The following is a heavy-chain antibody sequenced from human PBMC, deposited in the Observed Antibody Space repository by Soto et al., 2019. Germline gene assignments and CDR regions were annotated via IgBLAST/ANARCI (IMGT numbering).Heavy chain of an antibody. J-gene: IGHJ4*02. Sequence: EVQLLESGGGLVQPGGSLRLSCAASGFTFTNYAMGWIRQAPGKGLEWVSGTSGSGGSTYYADSVKGRFTISRDNSKSTLYLQMNSLRAEDTDVYYCAKGVSQPKEYYFDDWGQGTLVTVSS. CDR3: AKGVSQPKEYYFDD. D-gene: IGHD2-2*01. V-gene: IGHV3-23*01. CDR2: TSGSGGST. CDR1: GFTFTNYA.